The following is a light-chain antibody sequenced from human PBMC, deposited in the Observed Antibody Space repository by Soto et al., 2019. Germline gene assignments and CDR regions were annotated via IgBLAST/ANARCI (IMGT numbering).Light chain of an antibody. CDR2: GAS. J-gene: IGKJ5*01. V-gene: IGKV3-15*01. CDR1: QSVSSY. CDR3: QQYSDWPLIT. Sequence: EIVMTQSPATLSVSPGERATLSCRASQSVSSYFAWYQQKPGQAPRLLIYGASTRATGIPARFSGSGSGTEFTLTISSLQSEDCAVYYCQQYSDWPLITFGQGTRLEIK.